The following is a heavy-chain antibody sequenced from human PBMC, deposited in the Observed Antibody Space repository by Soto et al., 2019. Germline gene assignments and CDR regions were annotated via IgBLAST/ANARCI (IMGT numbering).Heavy chain of an antibody. J-gene: IGHJ5*02. Sequence: QVQLVQSGAEVKKPGASVKVSCKASGYTFTSYDINWVRLATGQRLEYLGWMYPNSGNTGYAQTFQGRVTMTRDTPRSAADVELRILRSADTAVYYCARGIMYGDYSRWFGPWGQGTLVTVSS. CDR2: MYPNSGNT. CDR3: ARGIMYGDYSRWFGP. CDR1: GYTFTSYD. V-gene: IGHV1-8*01. D-gene: IGHD2-21*01.